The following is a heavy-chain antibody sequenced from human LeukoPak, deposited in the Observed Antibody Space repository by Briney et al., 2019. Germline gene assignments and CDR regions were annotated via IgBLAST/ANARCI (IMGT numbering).Heavy chain of an antibody. Sequence: SETLSLTCTASGGSISSSSYYWGWIRQPPGKGLEWIGSIYYSGSTYYNPSLKSRVTISVDTSKTQFSLKLSSVTAADAAVYYCARTTEAHSWRTRYYDYYMDVWGKGTTVTVSS. CDR3: ARTTEAHSWRTRYYDYYMDV. CDR2: IYYSGST. V-gene: IGHV4-39*07. CDR1: GGSISSSSYY. D-gene: IGHD6-13*01. J-gene: IGHJ6*03.